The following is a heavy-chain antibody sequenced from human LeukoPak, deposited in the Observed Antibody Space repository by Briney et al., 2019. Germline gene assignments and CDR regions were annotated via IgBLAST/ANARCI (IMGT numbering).Heavy chain of an antibody. D-gene: IGHD3-9*01. J-gene: IGHJ4*02. Sequence: SVKVSCKASGGTFSSYAISWVRQAPGQGLEWMGRIIPILGIANYAQKFQGRVTITADKSTSTAYMELSSLRSEDTAVYYCARDHNPYYDILTGYSRFDYWGQGTLVTVSS. V-gene: IGHV1-69*04. CDR1: GGTFSSYA. CDR3: ARDHNPYYDILTGYSRFDY. CDR2: IIPILGIA.